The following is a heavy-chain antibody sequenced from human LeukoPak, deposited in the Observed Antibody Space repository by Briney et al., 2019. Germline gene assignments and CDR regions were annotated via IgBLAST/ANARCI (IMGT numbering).Heavy chain of an antibody. CDR3: ARDPAEATQTYYYDSSGYYYFDY. CDR2: ISSSSSYI. D-gene: IGHD3-22*01. J-gene: IGHJ4*02. V-gene: IGHV3-21*01. Sequence: PGGSLRLSCAASGFTFSSYSMNWVRQAPGKGLEWVSSISSSSSYIYYADSMKGRFTISRDNAKNSLYLQMNSLRAEDTAVYYCARDPAEATQTYYYDSSGYYYFDYWGQGTLVTVSS. CDR1: GFTFSSYS.